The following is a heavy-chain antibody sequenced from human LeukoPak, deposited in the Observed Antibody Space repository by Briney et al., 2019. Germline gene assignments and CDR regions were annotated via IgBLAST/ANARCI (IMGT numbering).Heavy chain of an antibody. CDR3: ARGPNYYDSSGYGLN. D-gene: IGHD3-22*01. Sequence: GASVKVSCKASGYTFTGYYMHWVRQAPGQGLEWMGWINPNSGGTNYAQKFQGRVTMTRDTSISTAYMELSRLRSDDTAVYYCARGPNYYDSSGYGLNWDQGTLVTVSS. CDR2: INPNSGGT. CDR1: GYTFTGYY. V-gene: IGHV1-2*02. J-gene: IGHJ4*02.